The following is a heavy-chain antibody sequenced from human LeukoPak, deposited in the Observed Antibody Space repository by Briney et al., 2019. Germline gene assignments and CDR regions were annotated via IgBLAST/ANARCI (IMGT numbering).Heavy chain of an antibody. CDR2: IYPGDSDT. V-gene: IGHV5-51*01. Sequence: GESPKISCKGSAYIFTSYWIGWVRQMAGKGLEWMGIIYPGDSDTRYSPSFQCQVTTSADKSTSTAYLQWRSLKASDTAMYYCAGQWGDGMDVWGQGTTVTVSS. CDR1: AYIFTSYW. J-gene: IGHJ6*02. CDR3: AGQWGDGMDV. D-gene: IGHD3-10*01.